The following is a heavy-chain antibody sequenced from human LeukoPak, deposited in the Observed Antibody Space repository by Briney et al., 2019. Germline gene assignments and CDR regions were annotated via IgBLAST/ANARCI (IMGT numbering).Heavy chain of an antibody. CDR1: GFTFSSYS. CDR3: ASNELNLGYSSGWAFDY. CDR2: ISSSSSYI. Sequence: GGSLRLSCAASGFTFSSYSMNWVRQAPGKGLECVSSISSSSSYIYYADSVKGRFTISRDTAKNSLYLQMNSLRAEDTAVYYCASNELNLGYSSGWAFDYWGHGTLVTVSS. V-gene: IGHV3-21*01. D-gene: IGHD6-19*01. J-gene: IGHJ4*01.